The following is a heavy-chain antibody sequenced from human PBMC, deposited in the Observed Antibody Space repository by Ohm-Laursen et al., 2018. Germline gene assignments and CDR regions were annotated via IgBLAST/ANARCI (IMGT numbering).Heavy chain of an antibody. CDR3: ARVTYYYGFDY. CDR1: GASISSHF. Sequence: SETLSLTCEVSGASISSHFWTWIRQSPGKGLEWIGEINHDGNVNYNPSLQSRLSISVDTSKSQFSLKLSSVTAADTAVYYCARVTYYYGFDYWGQGTLVTVSS. CDR2: INHDGNV. J-gene: IGHJ4*02. V-gene: IGHV4-34*01. D-gene: IGHD3-10*01.